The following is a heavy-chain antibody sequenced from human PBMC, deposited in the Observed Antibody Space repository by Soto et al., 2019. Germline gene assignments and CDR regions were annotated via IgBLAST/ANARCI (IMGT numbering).Heavy chain of an antibody. Sequence: SETLSLTCTVSGGSISSYYWSWIRQPPGKGLEWIGYIYYSGSTNYNPSLKSRVTISVDTSKNQFSLKLSSVTAADTAVYYCARLIDYYGSGSYYPQYYYYYMDVWGKGTTVTVSS. CDR2: IYYSGST. CDR3: ARLIDYYGSGSYYPQYYYYYMDV. V-gene: IGHV4-59*08. D-gene: IGHD3-10*01. CDR1: GGSISSYY. J-gene: IGHJ6*03.